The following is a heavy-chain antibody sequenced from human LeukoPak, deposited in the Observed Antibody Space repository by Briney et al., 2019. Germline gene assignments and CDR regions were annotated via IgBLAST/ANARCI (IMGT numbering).Heavy chain of an antibody. CDR1: GYTFTSYD. J-gene: IGHJ3*02. D-gene: IGHD2-2*01. CDR3: AKCEGPGYQLLRGAFDI. V-gene: IGHV1-8*01. Sequence: GASVKVSCKASGYTFTSYDINWVRQATGQGLEWMGWMNPNSGNTGYAQKFQGRVTMTRNTSISTAYMELSSLRSEDTAVYYCAKCEGPGYQLLRGAFDIWGQGTMVTVSS. CDR2: MNPNSGNT.